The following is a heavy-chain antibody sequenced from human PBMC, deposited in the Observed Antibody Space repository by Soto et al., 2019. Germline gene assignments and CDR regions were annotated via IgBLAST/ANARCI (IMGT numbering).Heavy chain of an antibody. CDR2: IYFSGST. CDR3: ARHRAVAGLDY. D-gene: IGHD6-19*01. V-gene: IGHV4-39*01. Sequence: SETLSLTCDVFGDSVNSDNYYWTWIRQPPGKDLEWIGNIYFSGSTYYNPSLNSRVTLSIDTSKNHFSLKLTSVTAADTAMYYCARHRAVAGLDYWGQGTLVTVSS. CDR1: GDSVNSDNYY. J-gene: IGHJ4*02.